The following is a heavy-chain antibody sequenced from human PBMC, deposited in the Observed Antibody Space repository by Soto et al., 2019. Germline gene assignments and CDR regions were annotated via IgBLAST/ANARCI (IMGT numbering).Heavy chain of an antibody. CDR2: IYHSGST. CDR1: GGSISSYY. CDR3: ARFEGGWFGP. J-gene: IGHJ5*02. Sequence: SETLSLTCTVSGGSISSYYWSWIRQPPGKGLEWIGYIYHSGSTYYNPSLKSRVTISVDRSKNQFSLKLSSVTAADTAVYYCARFEGGWFGPWGQGTLVTVSS. D-gene: IGHD3-16*01. V-gene: IGHV4-59*12.